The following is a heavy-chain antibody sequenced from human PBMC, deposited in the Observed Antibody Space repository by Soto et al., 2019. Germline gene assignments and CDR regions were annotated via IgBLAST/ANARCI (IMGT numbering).Heavy chain of an antibody. J-gene: IGHJ6*02. CDR2: ISGSGGST. Sequence: GGSLRLSCAASGFTFSSYAMSWVRQAPGKGLEWVSAISGSGGSTYYADSVKGRFTISRDNSKNTLYLQMNSLRAEDTAVYYCAKAEYSSLYYYYGMDVWGQGTTVTVS. CDR1: GFTFSSYA. V-gene: IGHV3-23*01. D-gene: IGHD6-6*01. CDR3: AKAEYSSLYYYYGMDV.